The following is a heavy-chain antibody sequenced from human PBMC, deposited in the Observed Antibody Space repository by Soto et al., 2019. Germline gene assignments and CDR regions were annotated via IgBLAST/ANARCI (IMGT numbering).Heavy chain of an antibody. V-gene: IGHV1-8*01. CDR3: ARAQRNTVTTADQFDY. Sequence: QVQLVQSGAEVKKPGASVKVSCKASGYTFTSYDINWVRQITGQGLEGMGWMNPNSGNPGYTQKFQGIVNMSRNTSIRTAYVELSSLRSDDTAVDYCARAQRNTVTTADQFDYWCQGTLVTVSS. J-gene: IGHJ4*02. CDR1: GYTFTSYD. CDR2: MNPNSGNP. D-gene: IGHD4-17*01.